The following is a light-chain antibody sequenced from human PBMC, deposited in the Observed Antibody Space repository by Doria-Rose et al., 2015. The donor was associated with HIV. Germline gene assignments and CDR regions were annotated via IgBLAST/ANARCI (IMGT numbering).Light chain of an antibody. Sequence: EIVMTQSPGTLSLSPGEGATLSCRASQSFSSTYLAWYQQKPGQAPSLLIYDGSTRATGIPDRFSASRSGTDFTLTINRLEPEDFALYYCHQYGTSWTFGQGTKVEI. CDR1: QSFSSTY. CDR3: HQYGTSWT. J-gene: IGKJ1*01. V-gene: IGKV3-20*01. CDR2: DGS.